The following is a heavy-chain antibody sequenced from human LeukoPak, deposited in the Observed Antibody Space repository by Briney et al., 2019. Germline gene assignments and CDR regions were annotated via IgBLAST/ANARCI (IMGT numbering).Heavy chain of an antibody. V-gene: IGHV1-2*02. J-gene: IGHJ6*03. Sequence: ASVKVSCKASGYAFTGYYMHWVRQAPGQGLEWMGWINPNSGGTNYAQKFQGRVTMTRDTSISTAYMELSRLRSDDTAVYYCARGYYDSSGYYLNYYYMDVWGKGTTVTVSS. CDR1: GYAFTGYY. CDR3: ARGYYDSSGYYLNYYYMDV. CDR2: INPNSGGT. D-gene: IGHD3-22*01.